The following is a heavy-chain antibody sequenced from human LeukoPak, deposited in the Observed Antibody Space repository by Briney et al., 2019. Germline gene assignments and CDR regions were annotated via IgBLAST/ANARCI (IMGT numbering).Heavy chain of an antibody. CDR2: INHSGST. V-gene: IGHV4-34*01. J-gene: IGHJ5*02. CDR3: ARGGYSGYDH. D-gene: IGHD5-12*01. CDR1: GGSFSGYY. Sequence: SETLSLTCAVYGGSFSGYYWSWIRQPPGKGLEWIGEINHSGSTNYNPSLKSRATISVDTSKNQFSLKLSSVTAADTAVYYCARGGYSGYDHWGQGTLVTVSS.